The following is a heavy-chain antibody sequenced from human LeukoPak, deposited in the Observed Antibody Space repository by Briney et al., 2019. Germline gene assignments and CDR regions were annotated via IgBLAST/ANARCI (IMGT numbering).Heavy chain of an antibody. CDR2: ISYDGNNK. CDR1: GFTFSSYA. D-gene: IGHD2-15*01. J-gene: IGHJ4*02. CDR3: ARADIVAVVAAAALDY. V-gene: IGHV3-30*04. Sequence: GRSLRLSCAASGFTFSSYAMHWVRQAPGKGLECVAVISYDGNNKFHADSVRGRLTISRDNSKSTLYLQMNSLRDGDTAAYYCARADIVAVVAAAALDYWGQGTLVTVSS.